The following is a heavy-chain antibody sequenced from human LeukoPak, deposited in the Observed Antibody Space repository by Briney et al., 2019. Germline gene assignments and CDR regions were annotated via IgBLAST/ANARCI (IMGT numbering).Heavy chain of an antibody. J-gene: IGHJ3*02. Sequence: KPSETLSLTCTVSGYSISIASNWGWVRQPPGKGLEWIGSFYRVGTTYYNSPLKSRVTISVDTSQNQFSLKLNSVTAADTAVYYCVHDFWVVGIFDTWGQGTMVTVSS. D-gene: IGHD3-3*01. V-gene: IGHV4-38-2*02. CDR1: GYSISIASN. CDR2: FYRVGTT. CDR3: VHDFWVVGIFDT.